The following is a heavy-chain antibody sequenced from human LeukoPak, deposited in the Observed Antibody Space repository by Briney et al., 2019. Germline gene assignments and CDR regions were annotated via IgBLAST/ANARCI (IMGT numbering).Heavy chain of an antibody. D-gene: IGHD1-26*01. Sequence: ASVKVSCKASGYTFTGYYMHWVRQAPGQGLEWMGWINPNSGGTNYAQKFQGRVTMTRDTSISTAYMELSRLRSDDTAVYYCARDHTRTLWELLSPVDAFDIWGQGTMVTVSS. CDR3: ARDHTRTLWELLSPVDAFDI. CDR2: INPNSGGT. J-gene: IGHJ3*02. CDR1: GYTFTGYY. V-gene: IGHV1-2*02.